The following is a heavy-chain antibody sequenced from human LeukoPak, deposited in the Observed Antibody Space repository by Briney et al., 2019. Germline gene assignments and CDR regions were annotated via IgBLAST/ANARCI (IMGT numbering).Heavy chain of an antibody. Sequence: GGSLRLSCAASGFTFSSYAMYWVRQAPGKGLEWVSGIVGSGGSTYYTDSVKGRFTISRDNSKNAVYVQMNSLRAEDTAVYYCAKTTAGYSSGRYPGWPVDYWGQGTLVTVSP. D-gene: IGHD6-19*01. CDR2: IVGSGGST. CDR3: AKTTAGYSSGRYPGWPVDY. V-gene: IGHV3-23*01. J-gene: IGHJ4*02. CDR1: GFTFSSYA.